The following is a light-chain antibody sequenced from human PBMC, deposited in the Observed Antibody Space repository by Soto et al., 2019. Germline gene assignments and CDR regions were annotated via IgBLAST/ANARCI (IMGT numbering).Light chain of an antibody. V-gene: IGLV1-44*01. J-gene: IGLJ2*01. CDR2: GNE. CDR1: SSNIGSNL. Sequence: QSVLTQPPSTSGTPGQRVTISCTGSSSNIGSNLVYWYQLVPGTAPNLLIYGNEERPSGVPGRLSGSKSGSSASLAISGLLSEDEAEYYCATWDGSLNGVLFGGGTKLTVL. CDR3: ATWDGSLNGVL.